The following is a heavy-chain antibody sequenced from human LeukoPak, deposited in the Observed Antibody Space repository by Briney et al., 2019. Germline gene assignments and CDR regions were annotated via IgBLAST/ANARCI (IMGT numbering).Heavy chain of an antibody. CDR2: MNPNSGNT. CDR3: ARDLALDYDFWSGYPYYFDY. Sequence: ASVKVSCKASGYTFTSYDINWVRQATGQGLEWMGWMNPNSGNTGYAQKFQGRVTMTRNTSISTAYMELSSLRSEDTAVYYCARDLALDYDFWSGYPYYFDYWGQGTLVTVSS. V-gene: IGHV1-8*01. D-gene: IGHD3-3*01. CDR1: GYTFTSYD. J-gene: IGHJ4*02.